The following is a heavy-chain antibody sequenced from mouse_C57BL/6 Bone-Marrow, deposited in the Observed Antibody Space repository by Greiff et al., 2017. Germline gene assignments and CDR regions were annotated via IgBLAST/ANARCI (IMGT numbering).Heavy chain of an antibody. D-gene: IGHD1-1*01. CDR2: IDPETGGT. CDR3: TREGFDGSSLFAY. J-gene: IGHJ3*01. CDR1: GYTFTDYD. Sequence: QVHVKQSGAELVKPGASVTLSCKASGYTFTDYDMHWVKQTPVHGLEWIGAIDPETGGTAYNQKFKGQATLTADKSSSTAYMELRSLTSADSAVYCGTREGFDGSSLFAYWGQGTLVTVSA. V-gene: IGHV1-15*01.